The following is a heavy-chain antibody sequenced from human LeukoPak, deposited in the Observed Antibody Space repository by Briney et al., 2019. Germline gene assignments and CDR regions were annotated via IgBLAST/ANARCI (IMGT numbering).Heavy chain of an antibody. CDR3: ARDFPDNALFDL. D-gene: IGHD2-8*01. J-gene: IGHJ4*02. V-gene: IGHV3-69-1*02. CDR1: GFTFTDYS. CDR2: ITSTSRTI. Sequence: GGSLRLSCEVSGFTFTDYSMHWVRQAPGKGLEWVSSITSTSRTIFCADSVEGRFTISRDNAKNTVSLEMNSLRTEDAAIYYCARDFPDNALFDLWGQGTLVSVSS.